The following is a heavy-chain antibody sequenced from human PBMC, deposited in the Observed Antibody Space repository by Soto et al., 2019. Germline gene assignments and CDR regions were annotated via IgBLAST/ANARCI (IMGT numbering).Heavy chain of an antibody. J-gene: IGHJ4*02. Sequence: SETLSLTCAVYGGSFSGYYWSWIRQPPGKGLEWIGEINHSGSTNYNPSLKSRVTISVDTSKNQFSLKLSSVTAADTAVYYCARGYQLPDYWGQGTLVTVSS. V-gene: IGHV4-34*01. CDR2: INHSGST. D-gene: IGHD2-2*01. CDR3: ARGYQLPDY. CDR1: GGSFSGYY.